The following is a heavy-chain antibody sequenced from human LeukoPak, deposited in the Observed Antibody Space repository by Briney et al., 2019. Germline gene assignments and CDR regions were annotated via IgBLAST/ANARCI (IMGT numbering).Heavy chain of an antibody. Sequence: GGSLRHSCAASGFTFSSYSMNWVRQAPGKGLEWVSSISSSSSYIYYADSVKGRFTISRDNSKNTLYLQMNSLRAEDTAVYYCAREGDWSYYFDYWGQGTLVTVSS. CDR1: GFTFSSYS. V-gene: IGHV3-21*01. J-gene: IGHJ4*02. CDR2: ISSSSSYI. CDR3: AREGDWSYYFDY. D-gene: IGHD3-3*01.